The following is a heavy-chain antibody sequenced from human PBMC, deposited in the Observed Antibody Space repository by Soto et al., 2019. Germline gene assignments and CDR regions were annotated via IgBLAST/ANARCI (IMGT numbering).Heavy chain of an antibody. CDR2: IRSKAYGGTT. D-gene: IGHD5-12*01. Sequence: EVQLVESGGGLVQPGRSLRLSCTASGFTFGDYAMSWFRQAPGKGLEWVGFIRSKAYGGTTEYAASVKGRFTISRDDSKSIAYLQINSLKPEDTAVYYCTRVRRIVAPIWGQGTLVTVPS. V-gene: IGHV3-49*03. CDR3: TRVRRIVAPI. J-gene: IGHJ4*02. CDR1: GFTFGDYA.